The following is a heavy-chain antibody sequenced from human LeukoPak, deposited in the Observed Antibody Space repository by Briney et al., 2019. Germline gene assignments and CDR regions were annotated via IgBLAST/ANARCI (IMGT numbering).Heavy chain of an antibody. CDR1: GGSISSSSYY. D-gene: IGHD3-22*01. V-gene: IGHV4-39*07. CDR2: IYYSGST. CDR3: ARDLPYYYDSSGFPIDY. J-gene: IGHJ4*02. Sequence: SETLSLTCTVSGGSISSSSYYWGWIRQPPGKGLEWIGSIYYSGSTYYNPSLKSRVTISVDTSKNQFSLKLSSVTAADTAVYYCARDLPYYYDSSGFPIDYWGQGTLVTVSS.